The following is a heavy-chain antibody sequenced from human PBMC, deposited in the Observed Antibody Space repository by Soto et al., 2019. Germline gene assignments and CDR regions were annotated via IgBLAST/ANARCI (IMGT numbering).Heavy chain of an antibody. CDR3: ARSYYGSGSRIFDY. D-gene: IGHD3-10*01. J-gene: IGHJ4*02. CDR2: INHSGST. CDR1: GGSFSGYY. Sequence: QVQLQQWGAGLLEPSETLSLTCAVYGGSFSGYYWSWIRQPPGKGLEWIGEINHSGSTNYNPSLKSRVTISVDTSKNQFSLKLSSVTAADTAVYYCARSYYGSGSRIFDYWGQGTLVTVSS. V-gene: IGHV4-34*01.